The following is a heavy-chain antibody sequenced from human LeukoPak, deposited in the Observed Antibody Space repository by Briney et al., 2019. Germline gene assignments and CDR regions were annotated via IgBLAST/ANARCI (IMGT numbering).Heavy chain of an antibody. CDR2: ISGSGGST. Sequence: GGSLRLSCAASGFTFSSYAMSWVRQAPGKGLEWVSAISGSGGSTYYADSVKGRFTISRDNSKNTLYLQMNSLRAEDTAVYYCAKLEDNCSSTSCYQNFDYWGQGTLVTVSS. CDR1: GFTFSSYA. CDR3: AKLEDNCSSTSCYQNFDY. J-gene: IGHJ4*02. V-gene: IGHV3-23*01. D-gene: IGHD2-2*01.